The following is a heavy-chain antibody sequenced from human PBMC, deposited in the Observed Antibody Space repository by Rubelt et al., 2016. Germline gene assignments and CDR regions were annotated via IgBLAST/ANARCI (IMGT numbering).Heavy chain of an antibody. CDR2: IYHSGTTT. J-gene: IGHJ4*02. CDR1: GGSFSGFY. D-gene: IGHD3-16*01. CDR3: VRVDGSAYLFDS. Sequence: QVQLQQWGAGLLKPSETLSLTCAVYGGSFSGFYWTWIRQTPGKGLEWIGEIYHSGTTTNYNPSLKSRVTISLDASKNQFSLKLSSVTAADTAMYFCVRVDGSAYLFDSWGQGSLVTVSS. V-gene: IGHV4-34*01.